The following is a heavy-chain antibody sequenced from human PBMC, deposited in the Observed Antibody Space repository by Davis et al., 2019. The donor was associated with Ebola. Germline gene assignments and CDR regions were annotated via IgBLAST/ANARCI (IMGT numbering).Heavy chain of an antibody. D-gene: IGHD6-13*01. Sequence: SETLSLTCAVYGGSFSGYYWSWIRQPPGKGLEWIGEINHSGSTNYNPSLKSRVTISVDTSKNQFSLKLSSVTAADTAVYYCARGSSRLHSSSWYRYWGQEPWSPSPQ. CDR3: ARGSSRLHSSSWYRY. CDR1: GGSFSGYY. J-gene: IGHJ4*01. CDR2: INHSGST. V-gene: IGHV4-34*01.